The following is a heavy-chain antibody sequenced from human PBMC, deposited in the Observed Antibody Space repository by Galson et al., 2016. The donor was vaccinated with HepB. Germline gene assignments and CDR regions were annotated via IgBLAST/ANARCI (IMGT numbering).Heavy chain of an antibody. Sequence: SLRLSCAVSGVTFSSLSMNWVRPAPGKGLEWVSYLPSENNIKHYADSVRGRFTISRGNAKNSLYLQMNSLRVEDTAMYYCACNRRGVFLLDCWGQGTLVTVSS. CDR2: LPSENNIK. CDR1: GVTFSSLS. CDR3: ACNRRGVFLLDC. D-gene: IGHD3-10*01. V-gene: IGHV3-48*01. J-gene: IGHJ4*02.